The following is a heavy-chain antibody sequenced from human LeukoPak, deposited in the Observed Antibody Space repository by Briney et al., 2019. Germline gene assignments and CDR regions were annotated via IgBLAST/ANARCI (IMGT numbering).Heavy chain of an antibody. CDR1: GGTFSSYA. CDR2: IIPIFGIA. CDR3: ATWGHIAAAASPFDY. Sequence: ASVKVSCKASGGTFSSYAISWVRQAPGQGLEWMGRIIPIFGIANYAQKLQGRVTITADKSTSTAYMELSSLRSEDTAVYYCATWGHIAAAASPFDYWGQGTLVTVSS. D-gene: IGHD6-13*01. V-gene: IGHV1-69*04. J-gene: IGHJ4*02.